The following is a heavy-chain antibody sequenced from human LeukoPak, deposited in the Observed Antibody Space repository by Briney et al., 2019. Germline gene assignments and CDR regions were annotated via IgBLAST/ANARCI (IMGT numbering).Heavy chain of an antibody. D-gene: IGHD3-10*01. V-gene: IGHV4-59*08. CDR3: ARGLTMVRGSNY. Sequence: SETLSLTCTVSGGSLTGYYWSWIRQPPGKGLEWIAYVYYTGRTLYNPSLESCVTISVDTSKTQISLKLTSVTAADTAVYYCARGLTMVRGSNYWGQGXLVTVSS. J-gene: IGHJ4*02. CDR2: VYYTGRT. CDR1: GGSLTGYY.